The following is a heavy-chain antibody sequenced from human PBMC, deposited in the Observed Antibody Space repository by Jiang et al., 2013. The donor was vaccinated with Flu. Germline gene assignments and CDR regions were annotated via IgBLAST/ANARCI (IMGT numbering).Heavy chain of an antibody. CDR2: INPNSGGT. J-gene: IGHJ4*02. D-gene: IGHD3-9*01. CDR3: ARDYDILTGYYSPGLVDY. V-gene: IGHV1-2*02. Sequence: SGAEVKKPGASVKVSCKASGYTFTGYYMHWVRQAPGQGLEWMGWINPNSGGTKYAQKFQGRVTMTRDTSISTAYMELSRLRSDDKAVYYCARDYDILTGYYSPGLVDYWGQGTLVTVSS. CDR1: GYTFTGYY.